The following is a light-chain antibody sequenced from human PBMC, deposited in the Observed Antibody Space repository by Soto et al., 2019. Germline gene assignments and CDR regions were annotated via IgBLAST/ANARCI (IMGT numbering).Light chain of an antibody. Sequence: EIVLTQSPATLSLSPGERATLSCRASQSVSSYLAWYQQKPGQAPRLLIYDASNRATGIPARFSGSGSGTDFTLTISSLQPEDFATYYCLQDNIYPLTFGGGTKVDI. V-gene: IGKV3-11*01. J-gene: IGKJ4*01. CDR2: DAS. CDR1: QSVSSY. CDR3: LQDNIYPLT.